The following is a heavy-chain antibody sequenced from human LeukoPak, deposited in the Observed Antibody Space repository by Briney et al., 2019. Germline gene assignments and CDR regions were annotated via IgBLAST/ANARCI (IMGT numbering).Heavy chain of an antibody. CDR1: GFTFSSYA. D-gene: IGHD1-26*01. CDR2: ISGSGGST. CDR3: AKDQSGSGIHFGD. Sequence: GGSLRLSCAASGFTFSSYAMSWVRQAPGQGLEWVSAISGSGGSTYYADSVKGRFTISRDNSKNTLYLQMNSLRAEDTAVYYCAKDQSGSGIHFGDWGPGTLVTVSS. V-gene: IGHV3-23*01. J-gene: IGHJ4*02.